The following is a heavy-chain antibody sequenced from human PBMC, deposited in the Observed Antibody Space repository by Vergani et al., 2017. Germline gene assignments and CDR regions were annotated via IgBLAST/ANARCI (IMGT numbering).Heavy chain of an antibody. CDR3: ARDGWELLDYFYYMDV. CDR2: INSVGDST. J-gene: IGHJ6*03. V-gene: IGHV3-74*01. D-gene: IGHD1-26*01. Sequence: VQLVESGGGLVQPGGSLRLSCTASGFTFSNYWMQWVRQAPGKGRMWVSRINSVGDSTSYADSVRGRFTISRDNAKNTLYLQMDSLRAEDTAVYYCARDGWELLDYFYYMDVWGKGTTVTVSS. CDR1: GFTFSNYW.